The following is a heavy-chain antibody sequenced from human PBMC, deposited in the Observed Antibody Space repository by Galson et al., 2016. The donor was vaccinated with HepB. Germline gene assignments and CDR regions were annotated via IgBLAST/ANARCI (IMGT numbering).Heavy chain of an antibody. V-gene: IGHV3-33*01. J-gene: IGHJ6*02. CDR1: GFTYRDYG. D-gene: IGHD7-27*01. CDR2: VWYNGINK. Sequence: LRLSCAASGFTYRDYGIHWVRQAPGKGLEWVALVWYNGINKYYADSVKGRFTLSRDNDKNTVYLQMNSLRAEDTAIYYCSRDRAGDRADYSGLDVWGQGTTVTVSS. CDR3: SRDRAGDRADYSGLDV.